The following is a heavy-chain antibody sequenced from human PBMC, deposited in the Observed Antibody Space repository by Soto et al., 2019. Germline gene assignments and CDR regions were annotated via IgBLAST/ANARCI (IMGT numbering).Heavy chain of an antibody. CDR3: ARHRGNTFGPYDD. CDR1: GASISSGNW. D-gene: IGHD3-16*01. V-gene: IGHV4-4*02. CDR2: IYHSGST. J-gene: IGHJ4*01. Sequence: VQLQESGPGLVRPSGTLSLTCAVSGASISSGNWWSWVRQSPGKGLEWIGEIYHSGSTNHNPSLKSRVIISVDKARTQFSLKLSSVTAADPAVYFCARHRGNTFGPYDDWGQGTQVTVSS.